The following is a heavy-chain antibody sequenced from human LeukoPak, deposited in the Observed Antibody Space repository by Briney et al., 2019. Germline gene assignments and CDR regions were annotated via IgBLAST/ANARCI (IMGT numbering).Heavy chain of an antibody. V-gene: IGHV3-21*01. J-gene: IGHJ4*02. D-gene: IGHD1-26*01. CDR3: ARDSGSYLAY. Sequence: GGSLRLSCAASGFTFSSYSMNWVRQAPGKGLEWVSSISSSSSYIYYADSVKGRFTISRDNAENSLYLQMSSLRAEDTAVYYCARDSGSYLAYWGQGTLVTVSS. CDR1: GFTFSSYS. CDR2: ISSSSSYI.